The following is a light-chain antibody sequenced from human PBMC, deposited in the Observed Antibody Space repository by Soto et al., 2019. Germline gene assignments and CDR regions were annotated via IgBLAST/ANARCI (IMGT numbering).Light chain of an antibody. V-gene: IGKV3-20*01. Sequence: EIVLTQSPGTLSLSPGEIATVSCRVSQSVSNNYLAWYQQKPGQAPRLIIYGASTRAPGIPDRFSASRAGTDCTLTISRLEPEDAAVYYCQQYSASPRTFGPGTKVDIK. CDR2: GAS. J-gene: IGKJ3*01. CDR1: QSVSNNY. CDR3: QQYSASPRT.